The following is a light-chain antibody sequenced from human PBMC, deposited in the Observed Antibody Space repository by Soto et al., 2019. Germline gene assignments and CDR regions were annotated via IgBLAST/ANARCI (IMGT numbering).Light chain of an antibody. CDR3: TSDAGINKLF. J-gene: IGLJ2*01. V-gene: IGLV2-8*01. CDR2: EVN. Sequence: QSALTQPPSASASPGHSVTISCTGTSSDVGNYNYVSWYQQHPGKAPKLVIFEVNKRPSGVPDRFSGSKSGNTASLTVSGLQAEDEDAYYCTSDAGINKLFFGGGTKLTVL. CDR1: SSDVGNYNY.